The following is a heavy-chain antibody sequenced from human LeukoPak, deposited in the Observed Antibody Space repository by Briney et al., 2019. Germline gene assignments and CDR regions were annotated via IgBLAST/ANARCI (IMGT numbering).Heavy chain of an antibody. CDR3: ARTTEGYCRGRSCYSYYYYMDV. CDR2: IYHSGST. D-gene: IGHD2-15*01. Sequence: SETLSLTCTVSGYSIRSDYYWGWIRQPPGKGLEWIGSIYHSGSTYYNPSLKSRVTISVDTSKNQFSLKLSSVTAADTAVYYCARTTEGYCRGRSCYSYYYYMDVWGKGTTVTVSS. V-gene: IGHV4-38-2*02. J-gene: IGHJ6*03. CDR1: GYSIRSDYY.